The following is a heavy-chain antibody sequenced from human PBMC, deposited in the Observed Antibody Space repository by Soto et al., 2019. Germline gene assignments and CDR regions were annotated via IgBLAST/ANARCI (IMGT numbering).Heavy chain of an antibody. J-gene: IGHJ3*02. D-gene: IGHD3-22*01. CDR2: IYPGDSDT. Sequence: GESLKISCKGSGYSFTSYWIGWVRQMPGKGLEWMGIIYPGDSDTRYSPSFQGQVTISADKSISTAYLQWSSLKASDTAMYYCATHYYDSSGYYPWAFDIWGQGTMVTVSS. V-gene: IGHV5-51*01. CDR1: GYSFTSYW. CDR3: ATHYYDSSGYYPWAFDI.